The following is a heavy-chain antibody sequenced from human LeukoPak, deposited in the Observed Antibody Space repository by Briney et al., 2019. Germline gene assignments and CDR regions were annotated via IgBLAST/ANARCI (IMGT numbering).Heavy chain of an antibody. Sequence: GGSLRLSCAASGFIFGGYAMHWVRQAPGKGLQWLAVISYDGGKTYYADSVEGRFTISRDNSKSTVYLEINSLRSEDRAIYYWARGFNDFWSWSQLEYWGQGTLVTVSS. CDR2: ISYDGGKT. V-gene: IGHV3-30-3*01. CDR1: GFIFGGYA. D-gene: IGHD3-3*01. J-gene: IGHJ4*02. CDR3: ARGFNDFWSWSQLEY.